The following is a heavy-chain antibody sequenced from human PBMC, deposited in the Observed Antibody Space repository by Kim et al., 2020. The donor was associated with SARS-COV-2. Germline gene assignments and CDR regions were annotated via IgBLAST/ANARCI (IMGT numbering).Heavy chain of an antibody. CDR2: IYYSGST. D-gene: IGHD3-16*02. Sequence: SETLSLTCIVSGGSISTSNWWSWVRQPPGKGLEWIGEIYYSGSTNYNPSLKSRVTISVDKSKNQFSLKLNSVTAADTALYYCARGWLSLTGLYYGMDVWGQGTTVTVSS. V-gene: IGHV4-4*02. CDR1: GGSISTSNW. J-gene: IGHJ6*02. CDR3: ARGWLSLTGLYYGMDV.